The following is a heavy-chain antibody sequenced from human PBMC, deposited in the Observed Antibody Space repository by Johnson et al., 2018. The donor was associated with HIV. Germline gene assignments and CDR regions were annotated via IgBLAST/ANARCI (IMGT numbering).Heavy chain of an antibody. J-gene: IGHJ3*02. CDR3: AREAYCGGDGHDDAFDI. Sequence: VQLVESGGGVVQPGRSLRLSCVASGFTVSSNYMSWVRQTPGKGLEWVSGISWNSGSIGYADSVKGRFTISIDNAKNSLYLQMNSLRAEDTAVYYCAREAYCGGDGHDDAFDIWGQGTMVTVSS. D-gene: IGHD2-21*02. CDR1: GFTVSSNY. V-gene: IGHV3-48*04. CDR2: ISWNSGSI.